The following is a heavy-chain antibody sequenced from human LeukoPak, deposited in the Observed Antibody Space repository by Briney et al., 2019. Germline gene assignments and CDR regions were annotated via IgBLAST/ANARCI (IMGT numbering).Heavy chain of an antibody. D-gene: IGHD6-13*01. CDR2: ISAYNGNT. V-gene: IGHV1-18*01. CDR1: GYTFTSYG. Sequence: ASVKVSCKASGYTFTSYGISWVRQAPGQGLEWMGWISAYNGNTNYAQKLQGRVTMTTDTTTSTAYMELRRLTSDDTAVYYCARDPGAAVYDYWGQGTLVAVSS. J-gene: IGHJ4*02. CDR3: ARDPGAAVYDY.